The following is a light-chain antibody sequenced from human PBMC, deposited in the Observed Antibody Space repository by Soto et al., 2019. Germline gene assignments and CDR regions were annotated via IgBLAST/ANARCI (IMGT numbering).Light chain of an antibody. J-gene: IGKJ1*01. Sequence: AIRMTQSPSSVSVSTGDRVTITCRASQDISSYLAWYQQRPGKAPKFLIYAASTLESGVPSRFSGSGSGTEFTLTISSLQSEDFATYYCQQYYSYPSFGQGTKVDIK. CDR1: QDISSY. CDR3: QQYYSYPS. V-gene: IGKV1-8*01. CDR2: AAS.